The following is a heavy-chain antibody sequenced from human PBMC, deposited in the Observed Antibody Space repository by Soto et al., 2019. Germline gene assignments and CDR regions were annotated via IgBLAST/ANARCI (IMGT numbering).Heavy chain of an antibody. CDR1: GTIISSYT. D-gene: IGHD3-16*01. J-gene: IGHJ6*02. CDR2: IIPILGET. V-gene: IGHV1-69*08. Sequence: QVQLVQSGAEVKKPGSSVRVSCKASGTIISSYTISWVRQAPGQGLEWMGRIIPILGETNSAQKFQGRVTLTADKSTNTAHMELNSLRLEDTAVYYCARGLGGRMDDWGQGTTVTVSS. CDR3: ARGLGGRMDD.